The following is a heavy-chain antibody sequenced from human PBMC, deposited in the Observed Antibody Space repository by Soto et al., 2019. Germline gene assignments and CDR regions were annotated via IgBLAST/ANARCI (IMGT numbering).Heavy chain of an antibody. V-gene: IGHV6-1*01. CDR2: TYYRSKWYN. Sequence: SQTLSLTCAISGDSVSSHSAAWNWIRQSPSRGLEWLGRTYYRSKWYNDYAVSVKSRITINPDTTKHQFSLQLNSVTPEDTAVYFCASGWSRGEGYYDYDGEDDWSEGTTVTVS. D-gene: IGHD3-10*01. CDR3: ASGWSRGEGYYDYDGEDD. J-gene: IGHJ6*02. CDR1: GDSVSSHSAA.